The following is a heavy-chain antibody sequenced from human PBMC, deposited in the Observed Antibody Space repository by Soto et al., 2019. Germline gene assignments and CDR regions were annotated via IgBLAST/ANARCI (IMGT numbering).Heavy chain of an antibody. J-gene: IGHJ4*02. D-gene: IGHD6-19*01. V-gene: IGHV6-1*01. CDR3: ARAYSSGWYSYFDY. Sequence: SQTLSLTCAISGYSVSRDSAAWNRIRQSPSRGLEWLGRTYYRSKWSTDYAVSVKGRITINADTSKNQFSLQLNSVTPEDTAVYHCARAYSSGWYSYFDYWGQGTLVTVSS. CDR1: GYSVSRDSAA. CDR2: TYYRSKWST.